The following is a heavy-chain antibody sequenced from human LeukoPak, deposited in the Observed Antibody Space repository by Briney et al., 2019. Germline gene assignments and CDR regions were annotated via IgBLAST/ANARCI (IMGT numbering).Heavy chain of an antibody. Sequence: SSETLSLTCAVSGGSISSSSFYWGWVRQPPGKGLECIGNINYSGSTYHNPSLKSRVTISMDTSKSQFSLRLNSVTAADTAVYYCARASYYDSSGFLYYFDYWGQGTLVTVSS. CDR3: ARASYYDSSGFLYYFDY. CDR2: INYSGST. V-gene: IGHV4-39*07. CDR1: GGSISSSSFY. J-gene: IGHJ4*02. D-gene: IGHD3-22*01.